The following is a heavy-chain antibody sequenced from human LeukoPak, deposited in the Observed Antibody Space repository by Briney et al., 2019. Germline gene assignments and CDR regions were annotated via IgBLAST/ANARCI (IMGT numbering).Heavy chain of an antibody. J-gene: IGHJ4*02. CDR3: ATYGWLVQGFYFDY. Sequence: ASVKVSCKASGYTFTGYHIHWVRQAPGQVLEWMGWINPNSGDTNYAQKFQGRVTMTRDTSISTAYMELNTLRSDDTAVYYCATYGWLVQGFYFDYWSQGTLVTVSS. CDR2: INPNSGDT. D-gene: IGHD6-19*01. CDR1: GYTFTGYH. V-gene: IGHV1-2*02.